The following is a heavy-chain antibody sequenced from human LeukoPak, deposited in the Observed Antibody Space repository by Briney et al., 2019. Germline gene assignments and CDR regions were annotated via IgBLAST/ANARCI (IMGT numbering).Heavy chain of an antibody. V-gene: IGHV4-59*11. CDR3: AGDQLALNAFDI. Sequence: SETLSLTCTVSGGSIGSHYWSWIRQPPGKGLEWIGYISYIGSTNYSPSLKSRVTISVDTSKNQFSLRLSSVTAADTAIYYCAGDQLALNAFDIWGQGTMVTVSS. D-gene: IGHD1-1*01. CDR2: ISYIGST. CDR1: GGSIGSHY. J-gene: IGHJ3*02.